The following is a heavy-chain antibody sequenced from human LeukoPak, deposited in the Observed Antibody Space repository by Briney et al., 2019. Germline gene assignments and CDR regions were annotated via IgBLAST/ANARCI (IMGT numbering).Heavy chain of an antibody. Sequence: GASVKVSCKASGYTFTSYGISWVRQAPGQGLEWMGWISAYNGNTNYAQKLQGRVTMTTDTSTSTAYMELRSLRSDDTAVYYCAREPLGYSRGGYFDYWGQGTLVTVSS. D-gene: IGHD2-21*01. CDR3: AREPLGYSRGGYFDY. CDR2: ISAYNGNT. J-gene: IGHJ4*02. CDR1: GYTFTSYG. V-gene: IGHV1-18*01.